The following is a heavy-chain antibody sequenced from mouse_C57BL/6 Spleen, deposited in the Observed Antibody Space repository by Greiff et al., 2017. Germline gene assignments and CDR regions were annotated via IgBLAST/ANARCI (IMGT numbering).Heavy chain of an antibody. CDR1: GYTFTSYW. D-gene: IGHD2-5*01. Sequence: QVQLKQPGAELVMPGASVKLSCKASGYTFTSYWMHWVKQRPGQGLEWIGEIDPADSYTNYNQKFKGKSTLTVAKSSSTAYMQLSSLTSEDSAVYYCARVYYSTLYYWDYWGQGTTLTVSA. CDR3: ARVYYSTLYYWDY. J-gene: IGHJ2*01. CDR2: IDPADSYT. V-gene: IGHV1-69*01.